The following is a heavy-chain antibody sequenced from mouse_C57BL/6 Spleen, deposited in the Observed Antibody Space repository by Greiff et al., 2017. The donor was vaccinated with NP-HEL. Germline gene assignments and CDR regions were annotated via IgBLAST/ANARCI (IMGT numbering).Heavy chain of an antibody. Sequence: VKLMESGAELVKPGASVKISCKASGYAFSSYWMNWVKQRPGKGLEWIGQIYPGDGDTNYNGKFKGKATLTADKSSSTAYMQLSSLTSEDSAVYFCARGGYDGPYFDYWGQGTTLTVSS. CDR1: GYAFSSYW. CDR3: ARGGYDGPYFDY. D-gene: IGHD2-3*01. J-gene: IGHJ2*01. V-gene: IGHV1-80*01. CDR2: IYPGDGDT.